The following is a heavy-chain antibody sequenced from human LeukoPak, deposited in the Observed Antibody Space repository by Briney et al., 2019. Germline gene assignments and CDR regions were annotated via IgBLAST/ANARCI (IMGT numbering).Heavy chain of an antibody. CDR2: ISWNSGSI. V-gene: IGHV3-9*01. CDR1: GFTFDDYA. Sequence: GGSLRLSCAASGFTFDDYAMHWVRQGPGKGLEWVSGISWNSGSIGYADSVKGRFTISRDNAKNSLYLQMNSLRTEDTAVYYCTRDPRVLDYWGQGTLVTVSS. D-gene: IGHD3-10*01. J-gene: IGHJ4*02. CDR3: TRDPRVLDY.